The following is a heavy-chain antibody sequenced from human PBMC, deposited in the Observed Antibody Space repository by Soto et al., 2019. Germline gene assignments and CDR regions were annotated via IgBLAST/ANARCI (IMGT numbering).Heavy chain of an antibody. J-gene: IGHJ4*02. CDR2: ISAYNGNT. CDR3: ARGLYRRGTYYAFDN. CDR1: GYTPTNYD. D-gene: IGHD1-26*01. V-gene: IGHV1-18*01. Sequence: QVPLVQSGPEVKKPGASVKVSCKTSGYTPTNYDIGWVRQAPGQGLEYMGWISAYNGNTNYARKLQDRVTLTTDTTTRTAYLELRSPPSDDPAIYYCARGLYRRGTYYAFDNWGQGTLVTVSS.